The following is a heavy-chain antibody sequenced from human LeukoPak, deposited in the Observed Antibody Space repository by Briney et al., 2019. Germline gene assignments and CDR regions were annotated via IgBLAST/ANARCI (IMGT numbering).Heavy chain of an antibody. CDR2: IIPIFGTA. J-gene: IGHJ6*03. D-gene: IGHD6-19*01. V-gene: IGHV1-69*13. CDR3: VRAPYYRTIAVAGNPTRDYYYYMDV. Sequence: ASVKVSCKASGGTFSSYAISWVRQAPGQGLEWMGGIIPIFGTANYAQKFQGRVTITADESTSTAYMELSSLRSEDTAVYYCVRAPYYRTIAVAGNPTRDYYYYMDVWGKGTTVTVSS. CDR1: GGTFSSYA.